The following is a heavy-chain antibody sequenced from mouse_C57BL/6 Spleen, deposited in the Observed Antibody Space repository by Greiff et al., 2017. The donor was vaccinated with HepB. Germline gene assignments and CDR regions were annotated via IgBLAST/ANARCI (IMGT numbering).Heavy chain of an antibody. CDR2: ISSGSSTI. CDR1: GFTFRDYG. D-gene: IGHD2-2*01. J-gene: IGHJ3*01. V-gene: IGHV5-17*01. Sequence: EVKLMESGGGLVKPGGSLKLSCAASGFTFRDYGMHWVRQAPEKGLEWVAYISSGSSTIYYAETVKGRFTISRDNAKNTLFLQMTSLRSEDTAMYYCARDGYDVRGFAYWGQGTLVTVSA. CDR3: ARDGYDVRGFAY.